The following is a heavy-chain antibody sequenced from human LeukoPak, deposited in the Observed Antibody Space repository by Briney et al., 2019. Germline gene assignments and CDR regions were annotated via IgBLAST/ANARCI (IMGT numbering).Heavy chain of an antibody. CDR2: IYDSGST. CDR1: GGSISSGGSY. J-gene: IGHJ4*02. CDR3: ARLTYYDFWSGYYLDY. Sequence: SETLSLTCTVSGGSISSGGSYWSWIRQHPGKGLEWIGYIYDSGSTYYNPSLKSRVTISVDTSKNQFSLKLSSVTAADTAVYYCARLTYYDFWSGYYLDYWGQGTLVTVSS. D-gene: IGHD3-3*01. V-gene: IGHV4-31*03.